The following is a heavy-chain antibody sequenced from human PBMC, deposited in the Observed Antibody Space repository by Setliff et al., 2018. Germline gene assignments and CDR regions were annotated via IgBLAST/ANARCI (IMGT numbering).Heavy chain of an antibody. D-gene: IGHD2-2*03. J-gene: IGHJ3*02. CDR1: GGTFSSYG. Sequence: SVKVSCKASGGTFSSYGLSWVRQAPGQGLEWLGRIIPIFGLPVYAQKFQGRVTFTADGSTSTAYMELSSLRSEDTAVYYCAREWVDIRMGGALDMWGQGTLVT. V-gene: IGHV1-69*13. CDR3: AREWVDIRMGGALDM. CDR2: IIPIFGLP.